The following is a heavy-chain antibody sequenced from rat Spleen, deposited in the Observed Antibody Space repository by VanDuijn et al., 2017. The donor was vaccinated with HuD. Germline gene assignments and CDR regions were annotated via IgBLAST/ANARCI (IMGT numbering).Heavy chain of an antibody. Sequence: EVQLVESGGGLVQPGRSLKLSCVASKFTFRNDAMAWVRQAPTKGLEWVASINVAGDTTYYRDSVKGRFTFSRDNARNILYLQMDSLRSEDTATYYCTTETEGLFDYWGQGVMVTVSS. CDR1: KFTFRNDA. D-gene: IGHD1-11*01. CDR2: INVAGDTT. J-gene: IGHJ2*01. CDR3: TTETEGLFDY. V-gene: IGHV5-20*01.